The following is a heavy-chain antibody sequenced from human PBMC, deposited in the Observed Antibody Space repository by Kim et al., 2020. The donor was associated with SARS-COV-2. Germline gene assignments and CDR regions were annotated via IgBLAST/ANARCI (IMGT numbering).Heavy chain of an antibody. D-gene: IGHD3-10*01. CDR1: GFTFSSYA. J-gene: IGHJ4*02. Sequence: GGSLRLSCAASGFTFSSYAMHWVRQAPGKGLEWVAVISYDGDNQYYADSVKGRFTISRDNSKNTLYLQMNSLRAEDTAVYYCARPHSGSYASYFDYWGQGTLVTVSS. CDR3: ARPHSGSYASYFDY. CDR2: ISYDGDNQ. V-gene: IGHV3-30*04.